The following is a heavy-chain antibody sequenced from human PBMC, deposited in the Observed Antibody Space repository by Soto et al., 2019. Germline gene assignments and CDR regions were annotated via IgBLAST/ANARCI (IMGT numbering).Heavy chain of an antibody. Sequence: PGGSLRLSCAASGFTFSNAWMSWVRQAQGKGLEWVGRIKRKSDGGTTDYAAPVKGRFTISRDDSKNTLYLQMNSLKTEDTAVYYCTTGLSSGYYNFDYWGQGTPVTVSS. CDR2: IKRKSDGGTT. V-gene: IGHV3-15*01. CDR3: TTGLSSGYYNFDY. CDR1: GFTFSNAW. D-gene: IGHD3-22*01. J-gene: IGHJ4*02.